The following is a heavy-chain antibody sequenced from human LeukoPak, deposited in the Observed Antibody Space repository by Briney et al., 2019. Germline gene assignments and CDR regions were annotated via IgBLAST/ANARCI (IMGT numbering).Heavy chain of an antibody. J-gene: IGHJ4*02. CDR1: GFIVSGNY. Sequence: GGSLRLSCAASGFIVSGNYLSWVRQAPGKGLEWVSRINSDGSSATYADSVKGRLTISRDNAKNTLYLQMNNLRAEDTAVYYCARVPYSSGTFDYWGQGSLVTVSS. CDR3: ARVPYSSGTFDY. V-gene: IGHV3-74*01. CDR2: INSDGSSA. D-gene: IGHD3-22*01.